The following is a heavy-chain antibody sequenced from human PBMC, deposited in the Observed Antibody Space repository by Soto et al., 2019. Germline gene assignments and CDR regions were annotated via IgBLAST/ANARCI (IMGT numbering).Heavy chain of an antibody. J-gene: IGHJ4*02. CDR2: ISPMFGAA. D-gene: IGHD3-10*01. Sequence: QVQLVQSGAEMKKPGSSVKVSCKSSGGNFHTYAMTWVRQAPGQGTEWMGDISPMFGAANYAPKFQGRVTITADESLGTSYMPLSRLTSEDTALYSCARDVQVHTPAFVYWGQGNLV. CDR1: GGNFHTYA. CDR3: ARDVQVHTPAFVY. V-gene: IGHV1-69*19.